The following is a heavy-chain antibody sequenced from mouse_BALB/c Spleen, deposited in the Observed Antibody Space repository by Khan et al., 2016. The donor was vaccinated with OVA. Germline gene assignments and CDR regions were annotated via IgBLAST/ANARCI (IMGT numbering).Heavy chain of an antibody. J-gene: IGHJ1*01. V-gene: IGHV1S56*01. Sequence: QVQLQQSGAELVKPGASVKLSCKASGYTFTSYDINWVRQRPEQGLEWIGWIFPGDGSTKYNEKFKGKATLTSDKSSSTAYMQLSRLTSEDSAVYFCADHSYGSNLYCYFEVWGAGTTVTVSS. D-gene: IGHD1-1*01. CDR1: GYTFTSYD. CDR3: ADHSYGSNLYCYFEV. CDR2: IFPGDGST.